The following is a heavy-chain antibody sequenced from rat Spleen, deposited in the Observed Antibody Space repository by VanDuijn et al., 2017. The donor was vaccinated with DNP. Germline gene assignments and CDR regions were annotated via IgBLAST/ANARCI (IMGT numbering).Heavy chain of an antibody. J-gene: IGHJ2*01. D-gene: IGHD1-3*01. Sequence: EVHLVESGGGLVQPGRSLKLSCAASGFTFSDYYMAWVRQPPTKGLEWVASISYDGGNTYYRDSVKGRFTISRDNAKSSLYLHMDSLRSEDTATYYCTTLNSGTYDSWGQGVMVTVSS. CDR3: TTLNSGTYDS. CDR1: GFTFSDYY. V-gene: IGHV5-20*01. CDR2: ISYDGGNT.